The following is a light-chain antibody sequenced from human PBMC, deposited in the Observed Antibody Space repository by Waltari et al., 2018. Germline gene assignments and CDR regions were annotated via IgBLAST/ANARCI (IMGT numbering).Light chain of an antibody. Sequence: DIQMTQSPSALSAFVGDRVTISCRASQGIRNSVDWFQQKPGKAPKALMYGASTLHSGVPSRFRGSGFGTDFTLTISGLQPEDFATYYCLQYDSYPRTFGQGTKLEIK. CDR3: LQYDSYPRT. V-gene: IGKV1-16*01. J-gene: IGKJ1*01. CDR1: QGIRNS. CDR2: GAS.